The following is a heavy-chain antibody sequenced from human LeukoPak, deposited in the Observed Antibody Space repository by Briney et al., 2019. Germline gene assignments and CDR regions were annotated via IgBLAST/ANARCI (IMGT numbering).Heavy chain of an antibody. CDR2: IYPGDSDT. D-gene: IGHD3-22*01. CDR3: VRRGDTIGYLDY. V-gene: IGHV5-51*01. J-gene: IGHJ4*02. CDR1: GYSFTTYW. Sequence: GASLQISCKASGYSFTTYWIGWVRQLPGTGLKWMGIIYPGDSDTRYIPSLQGQVTISADKSITTAYLQWSSLKPSATAIYYCVRRGDTIGYLDYWGQGTLVTVSS.